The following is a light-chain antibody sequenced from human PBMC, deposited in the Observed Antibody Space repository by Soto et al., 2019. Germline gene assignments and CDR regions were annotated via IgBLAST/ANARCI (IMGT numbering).Light chain of an antibody. CDR3: AAWDDSLNGRVV. CDR1: SSNIGSNT. J-gene: IGLJ2*01. CDR2: NNN. Sequence: QSVLTQPPSAYGTPGQRVTISCSGSSSNIGSNTVNWYQQLPGTAPRLLIYNNNQRPSGVPDRVSGSKSGTSASLAISGLQSEDEADYYCAAWDDSLNGRVVFGGGTKLTVL. V-gene: IGLV1-44*01.